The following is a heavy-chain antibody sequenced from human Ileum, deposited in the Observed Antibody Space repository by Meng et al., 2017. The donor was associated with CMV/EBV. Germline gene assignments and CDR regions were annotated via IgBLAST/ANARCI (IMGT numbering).Heavy chain of an antibody. J-gene: IGHJ1*01. CDR2: VSAYDGDT. Sequence: HVQVVPSGAEVKKPGASVKVSCKASGYTYTNYGISWVRQAPGQGLEWIGWVSAYDGDTNYAQKVKGRVTMTTDTSTTTAYMELRSLRSDDTAIYYCARVTNPEYFEHWGQGTLVTVSS. CDR3: ARVTNPEYFEH. CDR1: GYTYTNYG. V-gene: IGHV1-18*04.